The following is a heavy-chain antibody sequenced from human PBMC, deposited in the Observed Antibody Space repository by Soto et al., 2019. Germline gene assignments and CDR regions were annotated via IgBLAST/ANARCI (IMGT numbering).Heavy chain of an antibody. V-gene: IGHV4-30-4*01. J-gene: IGHJ4*02. CDR3: ARATDYGDYVASYFDH. D-gene: IGHD4-17*01. Sequence: NPSETLSLTCTVSGGSISSGDYYWTWIRQPPGKGLEWIGYIYYGGTFHYNPSLKSRVSMSVDASRNLFSLKLTSVTAADTAVYFCARATDYGDYVASYFDHWGQGTLVTVSS. CDR2: IYYGGTF. CDR1: GGSISSGDYY.